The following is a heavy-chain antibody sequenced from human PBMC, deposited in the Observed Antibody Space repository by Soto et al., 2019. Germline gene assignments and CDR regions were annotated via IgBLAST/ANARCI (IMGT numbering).Heavy chain of an antibody. Sequence: EVQMVESGGGLVQPGGSLRLSCAASSGFTFSSHWMHWVRQTPGKGVVWYSRISSNCTTTNYADSVQGRFTISRDNAKITLYLQVNSVRAEDAAMYYCARGPSGSGSYVGDSCGQGTQVTVSP. CDR1: SGFTFSSHW. J-gene: IGHJ4*02. D-gene: IGHD6-19*01. V-gene: IGHV3-74*01. CDR3: ARGPSGSGSYVGDS. CDR2: ISSNCTTT.